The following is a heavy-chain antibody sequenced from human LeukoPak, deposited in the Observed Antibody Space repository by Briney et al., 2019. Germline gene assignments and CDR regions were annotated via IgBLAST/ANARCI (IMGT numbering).Heavy chain of an antibody. V-gene: IGHV3-33*01. J-gene: IGHJ3*02. D-gene: IGHD6-19*01. CDR3: ARERQWLATDAFGI. CDR2: IWYDGSNK. Sequence: GRSLRLSCAASGFTFSSYGMHWVRQAPGKGLEWVAVIWYDGSNKYYADSVKGRFTISRDNSKNTLYLQMNSLRAEDTAVYYCARERQWLATDAFGIWGQGTMVTVSS. CDR1: GFTFSSYG.